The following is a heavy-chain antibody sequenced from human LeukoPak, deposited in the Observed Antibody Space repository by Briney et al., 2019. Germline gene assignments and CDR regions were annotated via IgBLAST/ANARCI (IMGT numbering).Heavy chain of an antibody. Sequence: SVKVSCKASGGTFSSYAISWVRQAPGQGLEWMGGIIPIFGTANYAQKFQGRVTITADESTSTAYMELSSLRSEDTAVYYCAREGLPAMQFDPWGQGTLVTVSS. CDR1: GGTFSSYA. CDR3: AREGLPAMQFDP. V-gene: IGHV1-69*13. J-gene: IGHJ5*02. CDR2: IIPIFGTA.